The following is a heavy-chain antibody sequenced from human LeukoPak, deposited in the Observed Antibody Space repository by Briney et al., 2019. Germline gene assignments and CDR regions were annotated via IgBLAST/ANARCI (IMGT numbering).Heavy chain of an antibody. V-gene: IGHV1-8*01. J-gene: IGHJ4*02. Sequence: ASVKVSCKASGYTFTSYDINWVRQATGQGLEWMGWMNPNSGNTGYAQKFQGRVTMTRNTSISTAYMELSSLRSEDTAVYYCARGGYYYDSSGYYWVDYWGQGTLVTVSS. CDR3: ARGGYYYDSSGYYWVDY. D-gene: IGHD3-22*01. CDR2: MNPNSGNT. CDR1: GYTFTSYD.